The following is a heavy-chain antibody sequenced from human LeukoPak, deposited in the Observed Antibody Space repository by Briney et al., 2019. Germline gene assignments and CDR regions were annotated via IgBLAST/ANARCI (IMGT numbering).Heavy chain of an antibody. Sequence: SETLSLTCTVSGRSMSSSSYYWGWIRQPPGKGLEWIGSIYYSGSTYYHPSLKSRVTISVDTSKNQFSLKLSSVTAADTAVYYCARGRPRTFTLIAVACTSKGWYFDYWGQGTLVTVSS. J-gene: IGHJ4*02. CDR2: IYYSGST. V-gene: IGHV4-39*01. CDR1: GRSMSSSSYY. CDR3: ARGRPRTFTLIAVACTSKGWYFDY. D-gene: IGHD6-19*01.